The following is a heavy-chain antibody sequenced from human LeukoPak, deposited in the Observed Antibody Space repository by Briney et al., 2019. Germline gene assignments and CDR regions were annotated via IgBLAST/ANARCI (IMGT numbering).Heavy chain of an antibody. V-gene: IGHV1-46*01. Sequence: ASVKVSCKASGYTFTSYDINWVRHAPGQGLEWMGIINLSGGSTSYAQKFQGRVTMNRDMSTSTVYMELSSLRSEDTAVYYCARDAGRLYYDSSGYYFLGYWGQGTLVTVSS. CDR2: INLSGGST. J-gene: IGHJ4*02. CDR3: ARDAGRLYYDSSGYYFLGY. D-gene: IGHD3-22*01. CDR1: GYTFTSYD.